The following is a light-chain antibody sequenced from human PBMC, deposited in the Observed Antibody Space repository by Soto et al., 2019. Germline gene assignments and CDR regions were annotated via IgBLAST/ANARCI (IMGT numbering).Light chain of an antibody. Sequence: QSALTQPASVSGSPGQSITISCTGTSGDVGGYNYVSWYQQHPDKAPKLMIYEVSNRPSGVSNRFSGSKSGNTASLTISGLKAGDEGDYYCTSYTSGSTGVFGGGTKVAVL. J-gene: IGLJ3*02. CDR1: SGDVGGYNY. CDR2: EVS. CDR3: TSYTSGSTGV. V-gene: IGLV2-14*01.